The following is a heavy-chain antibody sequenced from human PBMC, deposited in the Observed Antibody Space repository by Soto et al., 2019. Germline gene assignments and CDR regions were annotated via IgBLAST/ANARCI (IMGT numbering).Heavy chain of an antibody. J-gene: IGHJ4*02. Sequence: QVQLQESGPGLVKPSQTLSLTCTVSGDSMSSGGYYWNWIRQHPGRGLEWIGYIYHTGITDYNPSLKSRVTMSVDTSKNQFSLRLSSVTAADTAVYCCTRRGRAGMRMVTQGDYWGQGTLVSVSS. CDR2: IYHTGIT. V-gene: IGHV4-31*03. CDR1: GDSMSSGGYY. D-gene: IGHD2-21*02. CDR3: TRRGRAGMRMVTQGDY.